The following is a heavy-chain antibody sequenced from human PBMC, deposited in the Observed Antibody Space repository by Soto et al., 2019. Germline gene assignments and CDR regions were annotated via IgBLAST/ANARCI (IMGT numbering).Heavy chain of an antibody. CDR3: AREAQMVYAISALDY. J-gene: IGHJ4*02. V-gene: IGHV1-18*01. D-gene: IGHD2-8*01. Sequence: ASVKVSCKASGYTFTSYGISWVRQAPGQGLEWMGWISAYNGNTNYAQKLQGRVTMTTDTSTSTAYMELRSLRSDDTAVYYCAREAQMVYAISALDYWGQGTLVTVSS. CDR1: GYTFTSYG. CDR2: ISAYNGNT.